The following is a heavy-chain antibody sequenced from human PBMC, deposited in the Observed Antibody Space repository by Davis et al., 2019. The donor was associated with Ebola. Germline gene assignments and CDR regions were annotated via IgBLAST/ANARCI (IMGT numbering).Heavy chain of an antibody. D-gene: IGHD5-24*01. CDR2: ISGSGGST. CDR3: AKEGRDGYNYGWYFDL. Sequence: PGGSLRLSCAASGFTFRSYAMSWVRQAPGKVLEWVSTISGSGGSTYYADSVKGRFTISRDNSKNTRYLQMNSLRAEDTAIYYCAKEGRDGYNYGWYFDLWGRGTLVTVSS. V-gene: IGHV3-23*01. J-gene: IGHJ2*01. CDR1: GFTFRSYA.